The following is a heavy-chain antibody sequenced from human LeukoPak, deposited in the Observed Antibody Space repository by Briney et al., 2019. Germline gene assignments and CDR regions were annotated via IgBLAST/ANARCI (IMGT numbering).Heavy chain of an antibody. CDR3: ARLAWGRLDY. Sequence: SETLSLTCTVSGYSISSGYYWGWIRQPPGKGLEWIGSIYQSGSTYYNPSLKSRVTISVDTSKDQFSLKLSSVTAADTAVYYCARLAWGRLDYWGQGTLVTVSS. D-gene: IGHD7-27*01. CDR1: GYSISSGYY. J-gene: IGHJ4*02. CDR2: IYQSGST. V-gene: IGHV4-38-2*02.